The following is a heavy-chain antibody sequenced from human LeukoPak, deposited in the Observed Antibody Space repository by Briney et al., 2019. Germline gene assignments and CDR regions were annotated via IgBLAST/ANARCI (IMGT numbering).Heavy chain of an antibody. D-gene: IGHD3-22*01. CDR3: ARAENGPPHYDSSGYVSY. J-gene: IGHJ4*02. CDR2: ISSSGSTI. V-gene: IGHV3-48*03. Sequence: GGSLRLSCAASGFTFSSYEMNWVRQAPGKGLEWVSYISSSGSTIYYADSVKGRLTISRDNAKNSLYLQMNSLRAEDTAVYYCARAENGPPHYDSSGYVSYWGQGTLVTVSS. CDR1: GFTFSSYE.